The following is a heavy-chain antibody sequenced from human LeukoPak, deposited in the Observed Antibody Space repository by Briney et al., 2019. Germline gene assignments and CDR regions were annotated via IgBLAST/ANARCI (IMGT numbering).Heavy chain of an antibody. D-gene: IGHD2-21*02. V-gene: IGHV4-59*01. Sequence: SETLSLTCTVSGGSISSYYWSWIRQPPGKGLEWIGYIYYSGSTNYNPSLKRRVTISVDPSKNPFSLKLGSVAAAGTAGYYCARGGGGLLPPREYYFDYWGQGTLVTVSS. CDR1: GGSISSYY. CDR2: IYYSGST. CDR3: ARGGGGLLPPREYYFDY. J-gene: IGHJ4*02.